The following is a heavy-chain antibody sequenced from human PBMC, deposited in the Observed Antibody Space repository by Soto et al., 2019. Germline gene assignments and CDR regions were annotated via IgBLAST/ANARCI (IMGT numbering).Heavy chain of an antibody. CDR1: GFTFSSYE. CDR2: ISSSGSTI. D-gene: IGHD2-2*01. V-gene: IGHV3-48*03. Sequence: XGSLRLSCAASGFTFSSYEMNWVRQAPGKGLEWVSYISSSGSTIYYADSVKGRFTISRDNAKNSLYLQMNSLRAEDTAVYYCASDTVVVPAARDYYGMDVWGQGPTVTVSS. J-gene: IGHJ6*02. CDR3: ASDTVVVPAARDYYGMDV.